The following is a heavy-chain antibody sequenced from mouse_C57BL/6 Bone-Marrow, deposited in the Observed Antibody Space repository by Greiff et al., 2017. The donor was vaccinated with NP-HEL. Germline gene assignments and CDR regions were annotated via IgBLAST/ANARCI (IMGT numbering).Heavy chain of an antibody. V-gene: IGHV6-3*01. D-gene: IGHD1-1*01. Sequence: EVHLVESGGGLVQPGGSMKLSCVASGFTFSNYWMNWVRQSPEKGLEWVAQIRLKSDNYATHYAESVKGRFTISRDDSKSSVYLQMNNLRAEDTGIYYCTGRLLGFAYWGQGTLVTVSA. CDR1: GFTFSNYW. CDR2: IRLKSDNYAT. CDR3: TGRLLGFAY. J-gene: IGHJ3*01.